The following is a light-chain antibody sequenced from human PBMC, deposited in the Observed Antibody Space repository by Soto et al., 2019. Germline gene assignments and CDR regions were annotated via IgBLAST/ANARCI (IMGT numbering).Light chain of an antibody. J-gene: IGKJ4*01. V-gene: IGKV3-20*01. CDR1: HSVSSNY. Sequence: TQSPSTLSASVGDRVTITCRAIHSVSSNYVAWYQQKPGQAPRLLIYGASSRATGIPDRFSASGSGTDFTLTISRLESEDSAVYYCQHYGSSPGLTFGGGTKVDI. CDR2: GAS. CDR3: QHYGSSPGLT.